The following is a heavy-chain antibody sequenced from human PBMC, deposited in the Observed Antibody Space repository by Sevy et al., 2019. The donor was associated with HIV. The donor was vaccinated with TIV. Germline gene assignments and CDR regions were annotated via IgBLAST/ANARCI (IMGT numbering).Heavy chain of an antibody. CDR2: IRISGGNT. J-gene: IGHJ4*02. CDR1: GFTFSNYA. D-gene: IGHD6-19*01. Sequence: GGSLRLSCAASGFTFSNYAMSWVRQAPGKGLEWVSSIRISGGNTYYADSEKGRFTISRDNSKNTLYLQMNGLRADDTAVYYCAKEWTQLSDWYGELDYWGQGSLVTVSS. V-gene: IGHV3-23*01. CDR3: AKEWTQLSDWYGELDY.